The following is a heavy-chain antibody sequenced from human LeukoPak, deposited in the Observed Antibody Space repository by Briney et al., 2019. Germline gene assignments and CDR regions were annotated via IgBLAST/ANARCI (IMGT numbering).Heavy chain of an antibody. CDR2: IYYSGST. Sequence: PSETLSLTCTVSGGSISSGDYYWSWIRQPPGEGLEWIGYIYYSGSTNYNPSLKSRVTISVDTSKNQFSLKLSSVTAADTAVYYCARGARTHLWSHFDYWGQGTLVTVSS. V-gene: IGHV4-61*08. D-gene: IGHD5-18*01. CDR1: GGSISSGDYY. CDR3: ARGARTHLWSHFDY. J-gene: IGHJ4*02.